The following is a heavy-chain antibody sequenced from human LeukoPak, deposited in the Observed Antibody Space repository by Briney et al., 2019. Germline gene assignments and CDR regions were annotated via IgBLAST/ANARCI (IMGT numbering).Heavy chain of an antibody. CDR2: IYYSGST. CDR1: GGSISSSSYY. CDR3: ARLEWELIDY. Sequence: SETLSLTCTVSGGSISSSSYYWGWIRQPPGQGLEWIGSIYYSGSTYYNPSLKSRVTISVDTSKNQFSLKLSSVTAADTAVYYCARLEWELIDYWGQGTLVTVSS. J-gene: IGHJ4*02. D-gene: IGHD1-26*01. V-gene: IGHV4-39*01.